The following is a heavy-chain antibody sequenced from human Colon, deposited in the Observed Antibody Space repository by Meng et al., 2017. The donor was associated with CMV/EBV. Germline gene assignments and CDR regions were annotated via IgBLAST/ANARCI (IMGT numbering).Heavy chain of an antibody. V-gene: IGHV3-30*02. CDR2: IRYDGTKA. CDR3: AKEFVLGTHLDH. CDR1: GFTFNTFG. Sequence: GESLKISCSASGFTFNTFGMHWVRQAPGKGLEWVAFIRYDGTKADYADSVTGRFTISRDNAKSSLHLQMTSLRPEDSAVYFCAKEFVLGTHLDHWGQGTTVTVSS. J-gene: IGHJ6*02. D-gene: IGHD2-21*02.